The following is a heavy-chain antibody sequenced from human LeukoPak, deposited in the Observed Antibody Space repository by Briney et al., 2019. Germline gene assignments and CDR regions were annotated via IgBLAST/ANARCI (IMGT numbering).Heavy chain of an antibody. CDR3: GRDEVSGGWYNH. Sequence: RASVKVSCKASGYTFTSRGISWMRQAPGQGLEWMGWINGDSGNTNYAQKFQGRVTMTRDTSTNTAYMELRSLRSDDTAVYYCGRDEVSGGWYNHWGQGTLVTVSS. V-gene: IGHV1-18*01. J-gene: IGHJ4*02. CDR1: GYTFTSRG. D-gene: IGHD6-19*01. CDR2: INGDSGNT.